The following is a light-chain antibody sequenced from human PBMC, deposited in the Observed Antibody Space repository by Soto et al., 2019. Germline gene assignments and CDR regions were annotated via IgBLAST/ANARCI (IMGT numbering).Light chain of an antibody. Sequence: QSALTQPASVSGSTGQSITISCTGASSDVGSYNLVSWYQQHPGKAPKLMIYEGSKRPSGVSNRFSGSKSGNTASLTISGLQAEDAADYYCCSYAGSRSYVFGTGTKLTV. J-gene: IGLJ1*01. CDR2: EGS. CDR1: SSDVGSYNL. CDR3: CSYAGSRSYV. V-gene: IGLV2-23*01.